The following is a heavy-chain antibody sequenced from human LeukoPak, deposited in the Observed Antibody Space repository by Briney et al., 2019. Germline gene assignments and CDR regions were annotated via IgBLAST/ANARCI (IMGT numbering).Heavy chain of an antibody. J-gene: IGHJ4*02. CDR2: IYTSGST. CDR1: GGSISSYY. V-gene: IGHV4-4*07. CDR3: ARDRRDSSGYSYYFDY. Sequence: SETLSLTCTVSGGSISSYYWSWIRQPAGKGLEWIGRIYTSGSTNYNPSLKSRVTISVDKSKNQFSLKLSSVTAADTAVYYGARDRRDSSGYSYYFDYWGQGTLVTVSS. D-gene: IGHD3-22*01.